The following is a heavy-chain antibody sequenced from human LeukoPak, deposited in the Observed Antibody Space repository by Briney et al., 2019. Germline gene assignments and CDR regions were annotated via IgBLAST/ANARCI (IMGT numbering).Heavy chain of an antibody. CDR2: MRYGESDT. CDR3: AKDREWRCSGGSCYYFDY. CDR1: GFTFSSYG. J-gene: IGHJ4*02. D-gene: IGHD2-15*01. V-gene: IGHV3-30*02. Sequence: PGGSLRLSCAASGFTFSSYGMHWVRQDPGKGLEWVAFMRYGESDTYYKDSVKGRFTISRDNSKNTLYLQMNSLRAEDTAVYYCAKDREWRCSGGSCYYFDYWGQGTLVTVSS.